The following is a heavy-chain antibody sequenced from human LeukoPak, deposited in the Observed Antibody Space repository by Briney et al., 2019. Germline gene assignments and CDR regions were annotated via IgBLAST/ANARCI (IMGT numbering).Heavy chain of an antibody. CDR3: ASSITMVRGVIRYYGMDV. CDR2: IYYSGST. Sequence: SETLSLTCTVSGGSISSYYWSWIRQPPGRGLEWFGYIYYSGSTNYKASLKGRCTISVDTSKNQFSLKLSSVTAADTAVYYCASSITMVRGVIRYYGMDVWGKGTTVTVSS. J-gene: IGHJ6*04. D-gene: IGHD3-10*01. V-gene: IGHV4-59*13. CDR1: GGSISSYY.